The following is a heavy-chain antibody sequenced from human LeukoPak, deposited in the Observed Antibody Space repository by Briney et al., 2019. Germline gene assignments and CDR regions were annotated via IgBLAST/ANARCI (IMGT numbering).Heavy chain of an antibody. V-gene: IGHV3-48*04. Sequence: PGGSLRLSCAASGFTFSSYSMNWVRQAPGKGLEWASYISSSGSTIYYADSVKGRFTISRDNAKNSLYLQMNSLRAEDTAVYYCASNWGYFDYWGQGTLVTVSS. D-gene: IGHD7-27*01. CDR1: GFTFSSYS. J-gene: IGHJ4*02. CDR2: ISSSGSTI. CDR3: ASNWGYFDY.